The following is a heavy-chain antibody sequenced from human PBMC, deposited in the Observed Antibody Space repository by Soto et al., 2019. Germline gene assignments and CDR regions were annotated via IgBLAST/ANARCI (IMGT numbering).Heavy chain of an antibody. CDR1: GFTFSSYS. D-gene: IGHD1-26*01. V-gene: IGHV3-48*02. Sequence: ESGGGLVQPGGSLRLSCAASGFTFSSYSMNWVRQAPGKGLEWVSYISSSSTTIYYADSVKGRFTISRDNAKNSLFLQMNSLRDEDTAVYYCATRATSGDRAMDYWGQGTLVTVSS. CDR3: ATRATSGDRAMDY. J-gene: IGHJ4*02. CDR2: ISSSSTTI.